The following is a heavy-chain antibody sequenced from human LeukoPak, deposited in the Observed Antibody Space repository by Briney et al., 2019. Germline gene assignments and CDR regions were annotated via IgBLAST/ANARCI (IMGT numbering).Heavy chain of an antibody. J-gene: IGHJ5*02. Sequence: SVKVSCKASGGTFSSYTISWVRQAPGQGLEWMGRIIPILGIANYAQKFQGRVTITADKSTSTAYMELSSLRSEDAAVYYCARVAALGYCSSTSCYSQGWFDPWGQGTLVTVSS. CDR3: ARVAALGYCSSTSCYSQGWFDP. D-gene: IGHD2-2*01. V-gene: IGHV1-69*02. CDR1: GGTFSSYT. CDR2: IIPILGIA.